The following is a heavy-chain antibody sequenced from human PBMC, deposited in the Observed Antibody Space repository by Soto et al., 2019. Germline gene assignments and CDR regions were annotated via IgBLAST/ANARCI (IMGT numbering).Heavy chain of an antibody. CDR3: ARESEAGYYDFWSGYYNNWFDP. V-gene: IGHV3-23*01. J-gene: IGHJ5*02. Sequence: GGSLRLSCAASGFTFSSYAMSWVRQAPGKGLEWVSAISGSGGSTYYADSVKGRFTISRDNSKNTLYLQMNSLRAEDTAVYYCARESEAGYYDFWSGYYNNWFDPWGQGTLVTVSS. CDR1: GFTFSSYA. D-gene: IGHD3-3*01. CDR2: ISGSGGST.